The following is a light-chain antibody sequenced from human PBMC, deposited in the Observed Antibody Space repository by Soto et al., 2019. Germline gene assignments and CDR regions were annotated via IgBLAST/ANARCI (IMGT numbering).Light chain of an antibody. CDR2: KAS. CDR1: QSISSW. V-gene: IGKV1-5*03. CDR3: QQYRSYPYT. Sequence: DIQMTQSPSSLSPSVGDRVTITCRASQSISSWLAWYQQKPGKAPKLLIYKASTLESGVPSRFSGSGSGTEFTLTISSLQPDDFATYYCQQYRSYPYTFGQGTKVDIK. J-gene: IGKJ2*01.